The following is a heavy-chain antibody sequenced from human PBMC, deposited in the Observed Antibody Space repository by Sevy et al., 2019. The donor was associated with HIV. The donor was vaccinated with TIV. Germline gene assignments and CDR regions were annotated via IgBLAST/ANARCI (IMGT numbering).Heavy chain of an antibody. J-gene: IGHJ4*02. Sequence: SETLSLTCTVSGGSISSSSYYWGWIRQPPGKGLEWIGSIYYSGSTYYHPSLKSRDTISVDTSKNQFSLKLSSVTAADTAVYYCAREGAGYCTGGVCYPVLIDYWGQGTLVTVSS. D-gene: IGHD2-8*02. CDR1: GGSISSSSYY. CDR3: AREGAGYCTGGVCYPVLIDY. CDR2: IYYSGST. V-gene: IGHV4-39*02.